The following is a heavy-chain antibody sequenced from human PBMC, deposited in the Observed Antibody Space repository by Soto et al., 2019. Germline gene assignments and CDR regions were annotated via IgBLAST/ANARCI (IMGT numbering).Heavy chain of an antibody. D-gene: IGHD6-19*01. J-gene: IGHJ4*02. Sequence: QVQLVQSGAEVKKPGASVKVSCKASGYTFTSYDINWVRQATGQGLEWMGWMNPNSGNTGYAQKFQGRVTMTRNTSISTAYMQLRSLRSGDTAVYYCTSERSSGWYVDYWGQAALVTVPS. V-gene: IGHV1-8*01. CDR2: MNPNSGNT. CDR1: GYTFTSYD. CDR3: TSERSSGWYVDY.